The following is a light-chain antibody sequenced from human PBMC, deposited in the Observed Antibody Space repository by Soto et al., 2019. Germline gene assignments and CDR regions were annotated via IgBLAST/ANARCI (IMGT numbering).Light chain of an antibody. V-gene: IGKV3D-20*01. CDR3: QQYDTSLT. J-gene: IGKJ4*01. Sequence: IVLTQSPASLSLSPGERATLSCGASHTIASVYLAWYQHKPGLAPRLLIYDTSIRATGIPDRFTGSGSGTDITITISRLEPEDLAVDYCQQYDTSLTFGGGTKVEIK. CDR1: HTIASVY. CDR2: DTS.